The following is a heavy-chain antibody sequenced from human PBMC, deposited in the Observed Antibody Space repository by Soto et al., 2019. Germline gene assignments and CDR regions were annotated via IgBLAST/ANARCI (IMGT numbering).Heavy chain of an antibody. V-gene: IGHV1-2*04. J-gene: IGHJ4*02. CDR3: AREDILTGYYNGGLDY. D-gene: IGHD3-9*01. CDR1: GYTFTGYY. CDR2: INPNSGGT. Sequence: ASVKVSFKASGYTFTGYYMHWVRQAPGQGLEWMGWINPNSGGTNYAQKFQGWVTMTRDTSISTAYMELSRLRSDDTAVYYCAREDILTGYYNGGLDYWGQGTLVTVSS.